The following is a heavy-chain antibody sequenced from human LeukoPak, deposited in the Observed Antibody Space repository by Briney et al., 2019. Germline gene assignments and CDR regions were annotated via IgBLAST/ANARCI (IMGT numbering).Heavy chain of an antibody. V-gene: IGHV3-21*01. CDR3: ARSVVAPQDWFDP. CDR2: ISSSSSYI. D-gene: IGHD4-23*01. CDR1: GFTVSTNY. Sequence: GGSLRLSCAASGFTVSTNYMTWVRQAPGKGLEWVSSISSSSSYIYYADSVKGRFTISRDNAKNSLYLQMNSLRAEDTAVYYCARSVVAPQDWFDPWGQGTLVTVLS. J-gene: IGHJ5*02.